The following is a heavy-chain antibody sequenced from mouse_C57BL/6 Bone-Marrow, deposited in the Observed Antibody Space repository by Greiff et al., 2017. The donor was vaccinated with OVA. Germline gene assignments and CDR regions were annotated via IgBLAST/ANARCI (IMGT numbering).Heavy chain of an antibody. CDR1: GYTFTSYG. CDR3: ARRGYNRTGFAY. V-gene: IGHV1-81*01. CDR2: IYPRSGNT. J-gene: IGHJ3*01. Sequence: VQLQESGAELARPGASVKLSCKASGYTFTSYGISWVKQRTGQGLEWIGEIYPRSGNTYYNEKFKGKATLTADKSSSTAYMELRSLTSEDSAVDFCARRGYNRTGFAYWGQGTLVTVSA. D-gene: IGHD3-1*01.